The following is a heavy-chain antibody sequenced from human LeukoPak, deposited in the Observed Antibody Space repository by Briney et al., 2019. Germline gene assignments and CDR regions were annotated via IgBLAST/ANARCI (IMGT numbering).Heavy chain of an antibody. V-gene: IGHV3-48*01. CDR2: ISSSSSTI. J-gene: IGHJ6*03. CDR3: AREWLQGYMDV. D-gene: IGHD5-24*01. CDR1: GFTFSNYD. Sequence: GGSLRLSCAASGFTFSNYDMNWVRQAPGKGLEWVSYISSSSSTIYYADSVKGRFTISRDNAKNSLYLQMNSLRAEDTAVYYCAREWLQGYMDVWGKGTTVTVSS.